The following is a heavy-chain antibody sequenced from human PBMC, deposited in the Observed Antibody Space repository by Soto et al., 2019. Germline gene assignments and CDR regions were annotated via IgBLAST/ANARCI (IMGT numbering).Heavy chain of an antibody. J-gene: IGHJ4*02. V-gene: IGHV3-9*01. CDR2: ISWNSGSI. D-gene: IGHD3-10*01. CDR3: AKGPENYYGSGSYLAC. Sequence: EVQLVESGGGLVQPGRSLRLSCAASGFTFDDYTMHWVRQAPGKGLEWVSGISWNSGSIAYADSVKGRFTNSRDNAKNSLYLQMNSLRAEDTALYYCAKGPENYYGSGSYLACWAQGTLVTVSS. CDR1: GFTFDDYT.